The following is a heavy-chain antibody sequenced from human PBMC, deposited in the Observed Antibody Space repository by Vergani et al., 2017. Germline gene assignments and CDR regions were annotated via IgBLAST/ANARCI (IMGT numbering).Heavy chain of an antibody. CDR1: GYSITNYW. CDR2: IYAGDSDV. D-gene: IGHD3-3*01. CDR3: AKTHDFSSLYSSYNWFDP. V-gene: IGHV5-51*01. J-gene: IGHJ5*02. Sequence: EKQLVQSGSETKKPGESLKISCQGSGYSITNYWIAWVRQRPGKGLEWMGIIYAGDSDVRYSPSFQGQVTMSVDKSLSTAYLQCSSLKASDTATYYCAKTHDFSSLYSSYNWFDPWGQGTQVTVSS.